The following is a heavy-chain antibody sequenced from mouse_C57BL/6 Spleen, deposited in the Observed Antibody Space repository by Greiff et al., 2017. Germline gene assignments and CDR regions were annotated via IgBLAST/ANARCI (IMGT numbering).Heavy chain of an antibody. V-gene: IGHV5-4*01. D-gene: IGHD2-1*01. CDR1: GFTFSSYA. CDR3: ARDRYGNHAMDY. Sequence: EVKLMESGGGLVKPGGSLKLSCAASGFTFSSYAMSWVRQTPEKRLEWVATISAGGSYTYYPDNVKGRFTISRDNAKNNLYLQMSHLKSEDTAMYYCARDRYGNHAMDYWGQGTSVTVSS. CDR2: ISAGGSYT. J-gene: IGHJ4*01.